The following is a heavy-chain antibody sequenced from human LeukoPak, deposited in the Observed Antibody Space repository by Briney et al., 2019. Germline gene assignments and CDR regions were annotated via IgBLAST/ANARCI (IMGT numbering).Heavy chain of an antibody. CDR2: INHSGST. Sequence: NPSETLSLTCAVYGGSFSGYYWSWIRQSPGKGLEWIGEINHSGSTNYNPCLKSRVTISVDTSKNQFSLKLSSVTAADTAVYYCARRRQYDSSLFWNFDLWGRGTLVTVSS. J-gene: IGHJ2*01. CDR3: ARRRQYDSSLFWNFDL. CDR1: GGSFSGYY. V-gene: IGHV4-34*01. D-gene: IGHD6-6*01.